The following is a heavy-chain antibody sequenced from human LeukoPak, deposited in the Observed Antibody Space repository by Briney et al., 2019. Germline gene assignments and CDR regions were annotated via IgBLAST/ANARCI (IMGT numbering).Heavy chain of an antibody. V-gene: IGHV4-34*01. J-gene: IGHJ4*02. CDR3: ARAPIAAGGTENLDY. D-gene: IGHD6-13*01. CDR1: GGSFSGYY. Sequence: SETLSLTCAVYGGSFSGYYWSWIRQPPGKGLEWIGEINHSGSTNYNPSLKSRVTISVDTSKNQFSLKLSSVTAADTAVYYCARAPIAAGGTENLDYWGQGTLVTVSS. CDR2: INHSGST.